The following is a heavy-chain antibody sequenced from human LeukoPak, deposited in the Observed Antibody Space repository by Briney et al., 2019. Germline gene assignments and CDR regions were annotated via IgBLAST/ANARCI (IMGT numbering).Heavy chain of an antibody. J-gene: IGHJ6*03. Sequence: GASVKVSCKASGYTFTSYGISWVRQAPGQGLEWMGWISAYNGNTNYAQKLQGRVTITRNTSISTAYMELSSLRSEDTAVYYCARGLKYSIVVVPAAIRGITGTNRRDYYYYYMDVWGKGTTVTVSS. CDR3: ARGLKYSIVVVPAAIRGITGTNRRDYYYYYMDV. CDR2: ISAYNGNT. CDR1: GYTFTSYG. D-gene: IGHD2-2*02. V-gene: IGHV1-18*01.